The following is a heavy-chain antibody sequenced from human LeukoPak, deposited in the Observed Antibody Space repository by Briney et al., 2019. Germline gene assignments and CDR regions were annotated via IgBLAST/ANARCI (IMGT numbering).Heavy chain of an antibody. V-gene: IGHV3-53*01. D-gene: IGHD1-26*01. Sequence: GGSLRLSCAASGFTVSSNDMSWVRQAPGKGLEWVSAIYSGGRTYYADSVKGRFTISRDNYKNTLYLQMNSLRAEDTAVYYCVRGVVGATYTYYFDYWGQGTLVTVSS. CDR2: IYSGGRT. J-gene: IGHJ4*02. CDR1: GFTVSSND. CDR3: VRGVVGATYTYYFDY.